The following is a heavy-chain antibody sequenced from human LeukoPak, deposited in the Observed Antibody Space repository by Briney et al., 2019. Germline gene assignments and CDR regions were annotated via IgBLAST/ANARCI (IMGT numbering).Heavy chain of an antibody. V-gene: IGHV1-69*04. D-gene: IGHD3-22*01. CDR1: GGTFSSYA. CDR2: IIPIFGIA. Sequence: ASVKVSCKASGGTFSSYAISWVRQAPGQGLEWMERIIPIFGIANYAQKFQGRVTITADKSTRPAYMELSSLRSEDTAVYYCAGSHYYDSSGLSYWGQGTLVTVSS. CDR3: AGSHYYDSSGLSY. J-gene: IGHJ4*02.